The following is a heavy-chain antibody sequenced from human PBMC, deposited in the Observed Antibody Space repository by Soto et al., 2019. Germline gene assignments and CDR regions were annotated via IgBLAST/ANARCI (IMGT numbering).Heavy chain of an antibody. Sequence: WWSLRLSCSASVFTVSSNYMSGFRQASGKGLEWVSVIYRGGSTYYADSVKGRFTISRDNSKNMLYLQMSSLRAEDTAVYYCARGHCSGDDCYSGLFEYWGQGTLVTVSS. D-gene: IGHD2-15*01. CDR3: ARGHCSGDDCYSGLFEY. V-gene: IGHV3-53*01. CDR2: IYRGGST. J-gene: IGHJ4*02. CDR1: VFTVSSNY.